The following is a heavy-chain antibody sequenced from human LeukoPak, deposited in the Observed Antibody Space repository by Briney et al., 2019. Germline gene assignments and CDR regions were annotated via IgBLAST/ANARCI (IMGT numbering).Heavy chain of an antibody. D-gene: IGHD2-21*02. CDR1: GYTFTGYY. CDR2: INPNSGGT. Sequence: ASVKVSCKASGYTFTGYYMHWVRQAPGQGLAWMGWINPNSGGTNYAQKFQGRVTMTRDTSISTAYMELSRLRSDDTAVYYCARAGDCGGDCYDYWGQGTLVTVSS. V-gene: IGHV1-2*02. CDR3: ARAGDCGGDCYDY. J-gene: IGHJ4*02.